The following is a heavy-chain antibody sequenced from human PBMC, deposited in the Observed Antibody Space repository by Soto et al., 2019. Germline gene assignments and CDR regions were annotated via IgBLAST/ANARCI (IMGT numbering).Heavy chain of an antibody. CDR2: ISYDGRNK. J-gene: IGHJ4*02. CDR1: GFSFSVYA. CDR3: ARDWGTGFYQLDS. D-gene: IGHD2-2*01. V-gene: IGHV3-30*04. Sequence: GGSLRLSCAASGFSFSVYALHWVRQAPGKGLEWVALISYDGRNKYYADSVQGRFTISRDNSKNTLYLQMNSLRSEDTALYYCARDWGTGFYQLDSWGQGTLVTVSS.